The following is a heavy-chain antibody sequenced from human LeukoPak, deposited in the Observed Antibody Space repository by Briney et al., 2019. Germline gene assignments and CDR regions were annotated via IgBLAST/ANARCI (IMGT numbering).Heavy chain of an antibody. CDR1: GYSFTSYW. J-gene: IGHJ5*02. Sequence: GESLKISCKGSGYSFTSYWIGWVRQMPGKGLEWMGIIYPGDSDTRYSPSFQGQVTISADKSISTAYLQWSSLKASDTAMYYCARFPESDDYVLGPWFDPWGQGTLVTVSS. CDR2: IYPGDSDT. V-gene: IGHV5-51*01. CDR3: ARFPESDDYVLGPWFDP. D-gene: IGHD4-17*01.